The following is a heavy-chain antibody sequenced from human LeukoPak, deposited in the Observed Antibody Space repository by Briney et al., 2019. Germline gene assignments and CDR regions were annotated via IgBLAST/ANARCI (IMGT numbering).Heavy chain of an antibody. CDR1: GGSISSSSYY. CDR3: ASSRCSSTSCYYYYGMDV. J-gene: IGHJ6*02. D-gene: IGHD2-2*01. V-gene: IGHV4-39*01. Sequence: PSETLSLTCTVSGGSISSSSYYWGWIRQPPGKGLEWIGRIYYSGSIYYNPSLKSRVTISVDTSKNQFSLKLSSVTAADTAVYYCASSRCSSTSCYYYYGMDVWGQGTTVTVSS. CDR2: IYYSGSI.